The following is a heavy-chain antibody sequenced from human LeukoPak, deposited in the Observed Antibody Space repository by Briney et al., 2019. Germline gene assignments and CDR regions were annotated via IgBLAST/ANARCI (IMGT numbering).Heavy chain of an antibody. CDR1: GYSISSGYY. D-gene: IGHD6-25*01. Sequence: SETLSLTCAVSGYSISSGYYWGWIRQPPGKGLEWIGSIYHSGSTYYNPSLKSRVTISVDTSKNQFSLKLSSVTAADTAVYYCARGQGYSSEGGVDPWGQGTLVTVSS. V-gene: IGHV4-38-2*01. J-gene: IGHJ5*02. CDR2: IYHSGST. CDR3: ARGQGYSSEGGVDP.